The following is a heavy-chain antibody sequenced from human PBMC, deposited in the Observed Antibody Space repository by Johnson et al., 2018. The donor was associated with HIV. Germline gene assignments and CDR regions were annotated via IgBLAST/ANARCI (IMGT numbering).Heavy chain of an antibody. J-gene: IGHJ3*01. CDR3: AKDKFMFLDNPVDALDV. V-gene: IGHV3-30*18. CDR2: ISFDGSHK. Sequence: QVQLVESGGGLIHPAGSLRLSCAASGFTVSSSYMNWVRQAPGKGLEWVAVISFDGSHKYYTDSVKGLSTISRDNSNNTLYLHMNSLRPDYTGVYYCAKDKFMFLDNPVDALDVWGQGTMVTFSS. CDR1: GFTVSSSY. D-gene: IGHD3/OR15-3a*01.